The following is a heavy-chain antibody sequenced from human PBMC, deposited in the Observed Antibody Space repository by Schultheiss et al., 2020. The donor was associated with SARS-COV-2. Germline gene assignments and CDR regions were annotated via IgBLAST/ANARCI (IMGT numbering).Heavy chain of an antibody. J-gene: IGHJ4*02. D-gene: IGHD3-22*01. CDR2: ISSSGSTI. CDR1: GFTFNDYA. V-gene: IGHV3-48*01. CDR3: AKGTGSSAYSANQD. Sequence: GSLRLSCAASGFTFNDYAMHWVRQAPGKGLEWVSYISSSGSTIYYADSVKGRFTISRDNSKNTLYLQMNSLRAEDTAVYYCAKGTGSSAYSANQDWGQGSLVTVSS.